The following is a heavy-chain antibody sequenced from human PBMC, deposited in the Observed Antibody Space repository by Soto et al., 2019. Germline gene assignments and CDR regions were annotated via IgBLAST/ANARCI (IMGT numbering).Heavy chain of an antibody. D-gene: IGHD6-6*01. V-gene: IGHV3-23*01. CDR3: ARGPYSDSSEWFDP. Sequence: PWGSLRLSCAASGFTFGSYAIGCVRHAPGKGLEWVSSISGRGDRTYYADSVKGRFTISRDNSKNTLSLQMNRLRAEDTALYYCARGPYSDSSEWFDPWGQGTLVTVSS. J-gene: IGHJ5*02. CDR1: GFTFGSYA. CDR2: ISGRGDRT.